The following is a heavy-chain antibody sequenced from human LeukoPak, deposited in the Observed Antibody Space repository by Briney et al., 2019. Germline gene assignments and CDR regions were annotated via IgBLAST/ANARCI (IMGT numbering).Heavy chain of an antibody. CDR2: IYYSGSA. CDR3: ARGGRNDAFDI. V-gene: IGHV4-59*01. J-gene: IGHJ3*02. Sequence: SETLSLTCSVSGGSIRSYYWSWIRQPPGKGLEWIAYIYYSGSANYNPSLKSRVTIAADTSRNKLSLNLNSVTAADTAVYYCARGGRNDAFDIWGQGTMVTVSS. CDR1: GGSIRSYY.